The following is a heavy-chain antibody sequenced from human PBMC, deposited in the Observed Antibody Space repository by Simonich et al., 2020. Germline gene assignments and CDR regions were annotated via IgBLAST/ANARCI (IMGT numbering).Heavy chain of an antibody. J-gene: IGHJ3*02. Sequence: EVQLVESGGGLVQPGGSLRLSCAASGFTFSSYSMNWVRQDPGKGLEWVSYISSSSSTIYYADYVKGRFTISRDNAKNSLYLQMNSLRAEDTAVYYCARDSSYYAFDIWGQGTMVTFSS. V-gene: IGHV3-48*01. CDR2: ISSSSSTI. CDR1: GFTFSSYS. D-gene: IGHD5-12*01. CDR3: ARDSSYYAFDI.